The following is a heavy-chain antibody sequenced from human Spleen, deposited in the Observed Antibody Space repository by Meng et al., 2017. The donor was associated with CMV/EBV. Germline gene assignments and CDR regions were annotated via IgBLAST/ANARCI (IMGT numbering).Heavy chain of an antibody. V-gene: IGHV3-73*01. CDR1: GFTFSASP. CDR2: IRSGADSFAT. D-gene: IGHD6-6*01. Sequence: ASGFTFSASPMPWVRQTSGKGLEWVGRIRSGADSFATAYAASVKGRFTISRDDSKNTAYLQMNSLKTEDTAVYYCTRLHSSSSGVDYWGQGALVTVSS. J-gene: IGHJ4*02. CDR3: TRLHSSSSGVDY.